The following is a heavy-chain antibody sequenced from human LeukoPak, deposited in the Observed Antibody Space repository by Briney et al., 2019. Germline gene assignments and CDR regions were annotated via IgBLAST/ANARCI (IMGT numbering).Heavy chain of an antibody. CDR2: ISYDGSNK. D-gene: IGHD6-13*01. J-gene: IGHJ6*03. CDR1: GFTFSSYA. CDR3: ARDGGSSWDYYYYYYMDV. Sequence: QSGGSLRLSCAASGFTFSSYAMHWVRQAPGKGLEWVAVISYDGSNKYYADSVKGRFTISRDNSKNTLYLQMNSLRAEDTAVYYCARDGGSSWDYYYYYYMDVWGKGTTVTVSS. V-gene: IGHV3-30-3*01.